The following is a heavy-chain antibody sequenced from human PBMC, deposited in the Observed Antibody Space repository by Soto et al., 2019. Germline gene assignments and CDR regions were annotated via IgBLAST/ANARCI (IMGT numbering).Heavy chain of an antibody. Sequence: TGGSLIVSCAAAGFTFSNAWMNWVRQAPGKGLEWVGRIKSKTDGGTTDYAAPVKGGFTISRDDSKNTLYLQMNSLKTEDTAVYYCTTTSDIVVVVDVDYFDYWGQGTLVTVSS. CDR2: IKSKTDGGTT. J-gene: IGHJ4*02. D-gene: IGHD2-15*01. V-gene: IGHV3-15*07. CDR1: GFTFSNAW. CDR3: TTTSDIVVVVDVDYFDY.